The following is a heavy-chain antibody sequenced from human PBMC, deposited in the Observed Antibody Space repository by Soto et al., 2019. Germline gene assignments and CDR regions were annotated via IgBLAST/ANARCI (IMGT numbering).Heavy chain of an antibody. CDR2: ISYDGSNK. CDR1: GFTFSSYG. J-gene: IGHJ4*02. V-gene: IGHV3-30*03. Sequence: QVQLVESGGGVVQPGRFLRLSCGASGFTFSSYGMHWVRQAPGKGLEWVAVISYDGSNKYYADSVKGRFTISRDNSKNTLYLQMNSLRAEDTAVYYCAPWFGAFDYWGQGTLVTVSS. CDR3: APWFGAFDY. D-gene: IGHD3-10*01.